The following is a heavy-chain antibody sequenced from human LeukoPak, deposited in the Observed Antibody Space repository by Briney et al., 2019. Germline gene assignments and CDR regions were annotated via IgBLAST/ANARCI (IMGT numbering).Heavy chain of an antibody. CDR1: GGTFSSYA. V-gene: IGHV1-69*05. Sequence: SVKVSCKASGGTFSSYAISWVRQAPGQGLEWMGGIIPIFGTANYAQKFQGRVTITTDESTSTAYMELSSLRSEDTAVYYCARGPAAIHHTFDYWGQGTLVTVSS. J-gene: IGHJ4*02. CDR2: IIPIFGTA. CDR3: ARGPAAIHHTFDY. D-gene: IGHD2-2*02.